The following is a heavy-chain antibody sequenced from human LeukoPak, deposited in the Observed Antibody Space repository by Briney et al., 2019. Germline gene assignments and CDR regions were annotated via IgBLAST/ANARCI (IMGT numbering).Heavy chain of an antibody. CDR1: GYTFTSYG. Sequence: ASVTVSCKASGYTFTSYGISWVRQAPGQGLEWMGWISAYNGNTNYAQKLQGRVTMTTDTSTSTAYMELRSLRSDDTAVYYCARDSQSYYYDSSGYYSPWGQGTLVTVSS. J-gene: IGHJ5*02. D-gene: IGHD3-22*01. CDR2: ISAYNGNT. V-gene: IGHV1-18*01. CDR3: ARDSQSYYYDSSGYYSP.